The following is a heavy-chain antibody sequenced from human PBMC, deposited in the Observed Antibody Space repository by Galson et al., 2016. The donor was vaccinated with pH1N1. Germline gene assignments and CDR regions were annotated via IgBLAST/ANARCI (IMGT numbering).Heavy chain of an antibody. Sequence: ETLSLTCAVSGGPITNSDYYWGWIRQPPGKGLDWITAIYYTGNTYYNPSLKSRVSISVDTSKNQFSLNVTSVTAADTAIYYCARIYYGEYIDFWGQGILVTVSS. V-gene: IGHV4-39*07. CDR3: ARIYYGEYIDF. CDR1: GGPITNSDYY. CDR2: IYYTGNT. D-gene: IGHD4-17*01. J-gene: IGHJ4*02.